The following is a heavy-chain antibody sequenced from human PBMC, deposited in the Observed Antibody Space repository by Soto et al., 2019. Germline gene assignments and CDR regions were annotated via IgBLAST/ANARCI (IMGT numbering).Heavy chain of an antibody. D-gene: IGHD2-15*01. Sequence: QVQLVQSGAEVKKPGASVKVSFKASGYTFTHYGITWVRQAPGQGLEWMGWINSFSGDTNYPQKLQGRLTMTTDTSTHTVYMELRNLRSDDTAVYYCARDLHSGGKYWYFDIWGRGTLVTVSS. CDR1: GYTFTHYG. CDR3: ARDLHSGGKYWYFDI. J-gene: IGHJ2*01. CDR2: INSFSGDT. V-gene: IGHV1-18*01.